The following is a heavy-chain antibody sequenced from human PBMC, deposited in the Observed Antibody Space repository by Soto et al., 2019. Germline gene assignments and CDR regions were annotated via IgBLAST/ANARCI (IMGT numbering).Heavy chain of an antibody. D-gene: IGHD3-10*01. Sequence: QVQLVESGGGVVQPGRSLRLSCAASGFIFSKYGMHWVRQAPGKGLEWMAIISYDGSNKYYAESVKGRFIISRDKSENTLYLQMNGLRPEDTALYYCAKDLGSGKPYYYYAMDVWGQGTTVTVSS. J-gene: IGHJ6*02. V-gene: IGHV3-30*18. CDR3: AKDLGSGKPYYYYAMDV. CDR2: ISYDGSNK. CDR1: GFIFSKYG.